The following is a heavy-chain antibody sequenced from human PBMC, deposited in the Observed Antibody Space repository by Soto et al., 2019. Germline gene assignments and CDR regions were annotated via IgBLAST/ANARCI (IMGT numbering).Heavy chain of an antibody. CDR2: IYYTGST. V-gene: IGHV4-59*01. CDR1: GGSISSYY. CDR3: ARVPHGGYIDY. D-gene: IGHD2-15*01. J-gene: IGHJ4*02. Sequence: SETLSLTCTVSGGSISSYYWSWIRQPPGKGLEWIGYIYYTGSTNYNPSLRSRVTISVDRSKNQFSLKLNSVTAADTAVYYCARVPHGGYIDYWGQGTLVTVSS.